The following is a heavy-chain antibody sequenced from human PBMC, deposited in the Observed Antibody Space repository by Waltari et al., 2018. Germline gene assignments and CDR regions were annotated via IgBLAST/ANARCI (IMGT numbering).Heavy chain of an antibody. CDR2: IYPGDSDT. CDR3: ARHSGYGAPTDDY. Sequence: EVQLVQSGAEVKKTGASLKIYFTCSGSSFTSYCIRWDRQMPGKGLEWMGIIYPGDSDTRYSPSFQGQGTISADKSISTAYLQWSSLKASDTAMYYCARHSGYGAPTDDYWGQGTLVTVSS. J-gene: IGHJ4*02. CDR1: GSSFTSYC. V-gene: IGHV5-51*01. D-gene: IGHD5-12*01.